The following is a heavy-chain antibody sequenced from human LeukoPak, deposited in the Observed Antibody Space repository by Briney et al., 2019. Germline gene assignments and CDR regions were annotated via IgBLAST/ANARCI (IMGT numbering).Heavy chain of an antibody. CDR3: AKAGGGYTYYYYMDV. CDR2: IWYDGSNK. D-gene: IGHD5-12*01. CDR1: GFTFSSYG. Sequence: QAGGSLRLSCAASGFTFSSYGMHWVRQAPGKGLEGVAVIWYDGSNKYYADSVKGRFTISRDNSKNTLYLQMNSLRAEDTAVYYCAKAGGGYTYYYYMDVWGKGTTVTVSS. J-gene: IGHJ6*03. V-gene: IGHV3-33*06.